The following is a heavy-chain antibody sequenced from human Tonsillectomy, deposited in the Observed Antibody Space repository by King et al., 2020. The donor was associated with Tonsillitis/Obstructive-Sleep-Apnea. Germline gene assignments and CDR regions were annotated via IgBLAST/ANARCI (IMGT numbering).Heavy chain of an antibody. J-gene: IGHJ4*02. CDR2: IYIGCST. CDR1: GFTVSNNY. V-gene: IGHV3-66*01. Sequence: VQLVESGGGLVQPGGSLRLSCAASGFTVSNNYMNCFRQAPGQGLEWVSVIYIGCSTYSTDSVKDRFTISSDNSKNTLYLQMNTLRAEDTALYYCARGYRYSTGWYNFDYWGQGTLVTVSS. CDR3: ARGYRYSTGWYNFDY. D-gene: IGHD6-19*01.